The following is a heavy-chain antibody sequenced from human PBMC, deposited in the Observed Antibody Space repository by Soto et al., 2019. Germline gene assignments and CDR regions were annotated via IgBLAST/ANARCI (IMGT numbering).Heavy chain of an antibody. CDR3: AKALAVAGDTSHYYYYMDV. J-gene: IGHJ6*03. D-gene: IGHD6-19*01. Sequence: PGGSLRLSCAASGLTFSSYDMNWVRRAPGKGLEWVSAISGSGVSTYYADSVKGRFTISRDNSKNTLYLQMSSLRAEDTALYFCAKALAVAGDTSHYYYYMDVWGKGTTVTVSS. V-gene: IGHV3-23*01. CDR1: GLTFSSYD. CDR2: ISGSGVST.